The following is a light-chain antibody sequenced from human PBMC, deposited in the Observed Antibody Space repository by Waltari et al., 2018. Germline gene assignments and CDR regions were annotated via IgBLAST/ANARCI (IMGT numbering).Light chain of an antibody. Sequence: EIVLTQSPGTLSLSPGERATLSCRASQSVSSSYLGWYQQKPGQAPRLLIYGASSRATGIPDRFSGSGSGTDFTLTISRLEPEDFAVYYCQQYDSSSWTFGQGTKVEIK. CDR1: QSVSSSY. CDR2: GAS. V-gene: IGKV3-20*01. CDR3: QQYDSSSWT. J-gene: IGKJ1*01.